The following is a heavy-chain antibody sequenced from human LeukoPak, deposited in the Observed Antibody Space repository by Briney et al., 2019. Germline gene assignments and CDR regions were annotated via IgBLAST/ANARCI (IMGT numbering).Heavy chain of an antibody. V-gene: IGHV4-59*01. J-gene: IGHJ6*03. CDR3: ARGWYCSSTSCYPEDYYYYMDV. CDR2: IYYSGST. Sequence: SETLSLTCTVSGGSISSYYWSWIRQPPGKGLEWIGYIYYSGSTNYNPSLKSRVTISVDTSKNQFSLKLSSVTAADTAAYYCARGWYCSSTSCYPEDYYYYMDVWGKGTTVTVSS. D-gene: IGHD2-2*01. CDR1: GGSISSYY.